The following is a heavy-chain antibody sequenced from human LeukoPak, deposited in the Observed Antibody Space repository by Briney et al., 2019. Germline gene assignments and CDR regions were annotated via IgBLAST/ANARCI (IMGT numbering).Heavy chain of an antibody. CDR1: GFTFSSYS. J-gene: IGHJ4*02. CDR3: ARISDTVTTPFDY. CDR2: ISSSSTTI. D-gene: IGHD4-17*01. Sequence: GGSLRLSCAASGFTFSSYSMNWVRQAPGKGLEWVSYISSSSTTIYCADSVKGRFTISRDNAKNSLYLQMNSLRAEDTAVYYCARISDTVTTPFDYWGQGTLVTVSS. V-gene: IGHV3-48*01.